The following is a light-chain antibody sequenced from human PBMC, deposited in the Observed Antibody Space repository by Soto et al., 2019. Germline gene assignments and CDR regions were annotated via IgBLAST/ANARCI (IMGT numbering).Light chain of an antibody. CDR1: SSDVGGSNY. V-gene: IGLV2-14*01. J-gene: IGLJ1*01. CDR2: DVS. Sequence: QSALTQPASVSVSPGQSITISCTGTSSDVGGSNYVSLYQQLPGKAPKLMIYDVSDRPSGVSNRFSGSKSGNTASLTISGLQAEDEADYYCSSYTSSSLYVFGTGTKVTVL. CDR3: SSYTSSSLYV.